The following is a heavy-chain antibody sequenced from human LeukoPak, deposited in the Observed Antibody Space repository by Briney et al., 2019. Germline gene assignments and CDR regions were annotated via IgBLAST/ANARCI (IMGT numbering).Heavy chain of an antibody. J-gene: IGHJ4*02. CDR3: TTYGSGRKFDY. CDR1: GFTFTTYN. D-gene: IGHD3-10*01. CDR2: IESKTDGGTT. Sequence: GGSLRLSCAASGFTFTTYNMNWVRQAPGKGLEWVGRIESKTDGGTTDYAAPVKGRFTISRDDSTNTLYLQMNSLKSEDTAVYYCTTYGSGRKFDYWGRESWSPSPQ. V-gene: IGHV3-15*04.